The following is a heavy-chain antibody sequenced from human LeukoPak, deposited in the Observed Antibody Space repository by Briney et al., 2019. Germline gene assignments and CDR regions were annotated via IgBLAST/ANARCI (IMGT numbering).Heavy chain of an antibody. CDR1: GFTFDDYA. CDR3: AKGLIKGPGGQWLVEPYFQH. J-gene: IGHJ1*01. V-gene: IGHV3-9*01. CDR2: ISWNSGSI. D-gene: IGHD6-19*01. Sequence: AGGSLRLSCAASGFTFDDYAMHWVRQAPGKGLEWVSGISWNSGSIGYADSVKGRFTISRDNAKNSLYLQMNSLRAEDTALYYCAKGLIKGPGGQWLVEPYFQHWGQGTLVTVSS.